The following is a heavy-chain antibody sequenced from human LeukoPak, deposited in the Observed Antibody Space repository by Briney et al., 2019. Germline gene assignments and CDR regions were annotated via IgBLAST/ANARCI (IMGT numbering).Heavy chain of an antibody. CDR2: ISGSGGYT. V-gene: IGHV3-23*01. CDR1: GFTFSSYA. Sequence: GSLRLSCAASGFTFSSYAMSWVRQAPGKGLEWVSTISGSGGYTYYADSVKGRFTISRDNSKNTLYLQMNSLRAEDTAVYYCAKAKNYYYYGMDVWGQGTTVTVSS. CDR3: AKAKNYYYYGMDV. J-gene: IGHJ6*02.